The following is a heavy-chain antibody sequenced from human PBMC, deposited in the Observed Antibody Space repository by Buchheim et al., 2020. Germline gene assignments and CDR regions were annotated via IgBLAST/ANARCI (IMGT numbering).Heavy chain of an antibody. D-gene: IGHD3-9*01. CDR1: GFTFSSYA. CDR2: ISVSGSST. V-gene: IGHV3-23*01. Sequence: EVQLLESGGDLVQPGGSLRLSCAVSGFTFSSYAMSWVRQAPGKGPEWVSGISVSGSSTYYADSVKGRFTISRDNSKNTLYVHMNSLRAEDTAVYYCAKGLMGYFEWLTWFDSWGQGTL. J-gene: IGHJ5*01. CDR3: AKGLMGYFEWLTWFDS.